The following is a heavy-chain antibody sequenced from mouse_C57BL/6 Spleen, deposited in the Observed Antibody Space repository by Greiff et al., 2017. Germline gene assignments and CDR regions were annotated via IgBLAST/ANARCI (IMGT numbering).Heavy chain of an antibody. D-gene: IGHD2-3*01. CDR1: GFTFSSYA. Sequence: EVKLMESGEGLVKPGGSLKLSCAASGFTFSSYAMSWVRQTPEKRLEWVAYISSGGDYIYYADTVKGRFTISRDNARNTLYLQMSSLKSEDTAMYYCTRWGLYDGYYFYAMDYWGQGTSVTVSS. V-gene: IGHV5-9-1*02. J-gene: IGHJ4*01. CDR3: TRWGLYDGYYFYAMDY. CDR2: ISSGGDYI.